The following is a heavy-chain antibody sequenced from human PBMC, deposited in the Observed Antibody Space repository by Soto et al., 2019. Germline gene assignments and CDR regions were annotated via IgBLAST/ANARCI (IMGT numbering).Heavy chain of an antibody. V-gene: IGHV3-33*01. D-gene: IGHD1-20*01. CDR1: GFTFSSYG. CDR2: IWYDGSNK. J-gene: IGHJ6*02. Sequence: PGGSLRLSCAASGFTFSSYGMHWVRQAPGKGLEWVAVIWYDGSNKYYADSVKGRFTISRDNSKNTLYLQMNSLRAEDTAVYYCARARYPPPYYYYYYGTDVWGQGSTV. CDR3: ARARYPPPYYYYYYGTDV.